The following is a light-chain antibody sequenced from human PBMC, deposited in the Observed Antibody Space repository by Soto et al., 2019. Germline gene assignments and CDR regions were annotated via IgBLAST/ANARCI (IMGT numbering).Light chain of an antibody. J-gene: IGLJ2*01. Sequence: QSVLTQPPSVSAAPGQKLTISCSGTSSNIGRNYVAWYQQLPGTAPKLLIYDNDKRPSGIPDRFSGSKSGTSATLGITGLQTGDEADYYCGTWDSSLSDAVVFGEGTKLTVL. CDR3: GTWDSSLSDAVV. CDR2: DND. CDR1: SSNIGRNY. V-gene: IGLV1-51*01.